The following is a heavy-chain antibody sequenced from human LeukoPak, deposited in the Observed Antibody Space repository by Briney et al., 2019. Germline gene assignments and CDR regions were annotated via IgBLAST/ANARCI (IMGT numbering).Heavy chain of an antibody. CDR3: ARDKWGGFDY. J-gene: IGHJ4*02. CDR2: ISGSGGST. CDR1: GFTFSSYA. Sequence: GGSLRLSCAASGFTFSSYAMSWVRQAPGKGLEWVSAISGSGGSTYYADSVKGRFTISRDNAKNSLYLQMNSLRAEDTAVYYCARDKWGGFDYWGQGTLVTVSS. D-gene: IGHD7-27*01. V-gene: IGHV3-23*01.